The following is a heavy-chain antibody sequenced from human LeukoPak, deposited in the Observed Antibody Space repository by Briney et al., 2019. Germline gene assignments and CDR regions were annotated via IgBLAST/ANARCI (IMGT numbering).Heavy chain of an antibody. CDR2: IYYSGST. CDR1: GGSISSYY. D-gene: IGHD4-17*01. CDR3: ARGGHDYGDFDY. V-gene: IGHV4-59*01. Sequence: PSETLSLTCTVSGGSISSYYWSWIRQPPGKGLEWIGYIYYSGSTNYNPSLKSRVTISVDTSKNQFSLKLSSVTAADTAVYYCARGGHDYGDFDYWGQGTLVTVSS. J-gene: IGHJ4*02.